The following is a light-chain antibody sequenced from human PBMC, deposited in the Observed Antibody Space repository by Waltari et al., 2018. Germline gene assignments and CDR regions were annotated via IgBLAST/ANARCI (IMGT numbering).Light chain of an antibody. CDR1: SLRTSY. CDR2: GKD. J-gene: IGLJ3*02. V-gene: IGLV3-19*01. Sequence: SSELTQDPAVSVALGQTVRFTCQGDSLRTSYASWYQLKPGQAPVLVIYGKDKRPSGSPDRSSGYSSGTTSAVTITGAQAEDEADYYCSSRNGRANQVVFAGGTKVTVL. CDR3: SSRNGRANQVV.